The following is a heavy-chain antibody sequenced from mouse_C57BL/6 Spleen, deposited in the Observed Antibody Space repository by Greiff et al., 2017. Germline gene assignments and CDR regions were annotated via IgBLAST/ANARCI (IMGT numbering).Heavy chain of an antibody. V-gene: IGHV1-66*01. J-gene: IGHJ2*01. CDR1: GYSFTSYY. Sequence: VQLQQSGPELVKPGASVKISCKASGYSFTSYYIHWVKQRPGQGLEWIGWIYPGSGNTKYNEKFKGKATLTADTSSSSASMQLSSLTSEDSAVYYCAREATVAYFDYWGQGTTLTVSS. CDR2: IYPGSGNT. CDR3: AREATVAYFDY. D-gene: IGHD1-1*01.